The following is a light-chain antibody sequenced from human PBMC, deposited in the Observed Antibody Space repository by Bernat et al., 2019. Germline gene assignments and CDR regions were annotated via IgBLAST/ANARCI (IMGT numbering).Light chain of an antibody. Sequence: DIQMTQSPSSLSASVGDRVTITCRASQSISSYLNWYQQNPGKAPKLLIYAASSLQSGVPSRFSGSGSGTDFTLTISSLQPEDFATYYCQQSYTTPSFGQGTKEEIK. J-gene: IGKJ1*01. CDR3: QQSYTTPS. CDR2: AAS. V-gene: IGKV1-39*01. CDR1: QSISSY.